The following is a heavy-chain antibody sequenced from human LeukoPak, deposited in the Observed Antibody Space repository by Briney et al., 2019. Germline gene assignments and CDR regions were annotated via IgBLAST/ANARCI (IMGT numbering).Heavy chain of an antibody. Sequence: GESLKISCNVSGYSFATHWIGWVRLMPGKGLECVGIIYPGDSDTRYSPSFQGQVTISADKSISTAYLQWSSLRPSDTAMYYCARRSVASSVGNFWFDSWGQGTLVTVSS. D-gene: IGHD6-19*01. CDR2: IYPGDSDT. CDR3: ARRSVASSVGNFWFDS. V-gene: IGHV5-51*01. CDR1: GYSFATHW. J-gene: IGHJ5*01.